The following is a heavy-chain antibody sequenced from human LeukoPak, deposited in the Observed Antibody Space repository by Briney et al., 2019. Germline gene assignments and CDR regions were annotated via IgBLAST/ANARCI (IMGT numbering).Heavy chain of an antibody. Sequence: PGGSLRLSRAASGFTFSSYWMHWVRQAPGKGLVWVSRINSDGSSASYADSVKGRFTISRDNAKNTLYLQMNSLRAEDTAVYYCAKDLARYCSSTSCYSWGQGTLVTVSS. CDR1: GFTFSSYW. V-gene: IGHV3-74*01. J-gene: IGHJ4*02. CDR3: AKDLARYCSSTSCYS. D-gene: IGHD2-2*01. CDR2: INSDGSSA.